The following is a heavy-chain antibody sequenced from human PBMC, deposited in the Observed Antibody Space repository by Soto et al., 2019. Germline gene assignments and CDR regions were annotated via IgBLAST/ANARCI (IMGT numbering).Heavy chain of an antibody. CDR1: GVTFSSYY. CDR3: AEWGGAGSYY. Sequence: EVQLVESGGGLVQPGGSIRLSCAASGVTFSSYYMSCVRQAQGKGLEWVANVNEDGGEKYYVDSVKGRFNVSRDNAENSLYLQRNSLRAADTAVYYCAEWGGAGSYYWGQGTRVTFSS. J-gene: IGHJ4*02. CDR2: VNEDGGEK. V-gene: IGHV3-7*01. D-gene: IGHD3-10*01.